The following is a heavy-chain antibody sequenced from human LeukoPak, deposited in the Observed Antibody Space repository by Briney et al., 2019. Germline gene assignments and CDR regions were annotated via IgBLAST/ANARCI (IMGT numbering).Heavy chain of an antibody. V-gene: IGHV3-33*08. CDR3: ARAPGVVDYMDV. CDR2: IWYDGSNK. CDR1: GFTFDDYG. J-gene: IGHJ6*03. D-gene: IGHD1-14*01. Sequence: SGGSLRLSCAASGFTFDDYGVHWAPQAPGKGLEAVAVIWYDGSNKYYADSVKGRFTISRDNSKNPLYLQMNSLRAEDTAVYYCARAPGVVDYMDVWGKGTTVTVSS.